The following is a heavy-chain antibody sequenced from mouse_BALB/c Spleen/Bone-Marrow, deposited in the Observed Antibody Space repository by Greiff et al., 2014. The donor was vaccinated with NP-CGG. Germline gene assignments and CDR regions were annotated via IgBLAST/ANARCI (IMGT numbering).Heavy chain of an antibody. CDR1: GFSLTSYG. D-gene: IGHD1-1*01. J-gene: IGHJ3*01. CDR3: AREYYGRAWFAY. CDR2: IWSGGST. V-gene: IGHV2-2*01. Sequence: VKLVESGPGLVQPSQSLSITCTVSGFSLTSYGVHWVRQSPGKGLEWLGVIWSGGSTDYNAAFISRLSITKDNSKSHVFFKMNSLQAYDTAIYYCAREYYGRAWFAYWDQGTLVTVSA.